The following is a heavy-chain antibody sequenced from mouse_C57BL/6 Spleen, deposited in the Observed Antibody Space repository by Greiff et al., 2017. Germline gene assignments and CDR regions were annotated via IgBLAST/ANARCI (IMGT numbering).Heavy chain of an antibody. V-gene: IGHV14-3*01. D-gene: IGHD2-1*01. CDR2: IDPANGNT. J-gene: IGHJ4*01. CDR1: GFNIKNTY. Sequence: VQLQQSVAELVRPGASVKLSCTASGFNIKNTYMHWVKQRPEQGLEWIGRIDPANGNTKYAPKFQGKAPITADTSSHTAYLQLSSLTSEDTAIYYCARCLYGNYGYYAMDYWGQGTSVTVSS. CDR3: ARCLYGNYGYYAMDY.